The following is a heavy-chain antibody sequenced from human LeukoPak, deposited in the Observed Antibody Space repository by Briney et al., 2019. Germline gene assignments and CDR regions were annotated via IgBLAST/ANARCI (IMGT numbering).Heavy chain of an antibody. CDR3: ARVGVGATAFDY. J-gene: IGHJ4*02. Sequence: SETLSLTCTVSGGSISSYYWSWIRQPPGKGLEWIGYIYYSGSTNYNPSLKSRVTISVDTSKNQFSLKLSSVTAADTAVYYCARVGVGATAFDYWGQGTLVTVSS. V-gene: IGHV4-59*01. CDR1: GGSISSYY. D-gene: IGHD1-26*01. CDR2: IYYSGST.